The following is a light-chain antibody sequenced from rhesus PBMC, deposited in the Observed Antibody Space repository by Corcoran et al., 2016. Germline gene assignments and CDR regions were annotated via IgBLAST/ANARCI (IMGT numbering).Light chain of an antibody. Sequence: EIVLTQSPGTLSLSPGGRATLSCRASQRVTTSLAWYQQKPGQAPRLLIYDASTRATGIPDRFSGSGSGTDFTLTISSLEPEDVGLYYCQQYNDWTFGQGTKVEIK. V-gene: IGKV3-35*01. J-gene: IGKJ1*01. CDR2: DAS. CDR1: QRVTTS. CDR3: QQYNDWT.